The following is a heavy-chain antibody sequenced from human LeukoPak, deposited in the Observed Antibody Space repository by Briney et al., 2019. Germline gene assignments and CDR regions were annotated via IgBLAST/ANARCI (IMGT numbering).Heavy chain of an antibody. Sequence: GGSLRLSCAASAFIFSDYSMNWVRQAPGKGLEWISYISGRSSTIYYADSVRGRFTISRDNAKNSMYLQMNSLRAEDTAVYYCARDRLTSRSYFFDYWGQGTLVTVSS. CDR2: ISGRSSTI. D-gene: IGHD1-26*01. V-gene: IGHV3-48*01. CDR1: AFIFSDYS. J-gene: IGHJ4*02. CDR3: ARDRLTSRSYFFDY.